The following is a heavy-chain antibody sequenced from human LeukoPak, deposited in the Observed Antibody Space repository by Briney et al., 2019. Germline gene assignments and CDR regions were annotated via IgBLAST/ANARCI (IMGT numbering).Heavy chain of an antibody. CDR1: GFTFTDYY. CDR3: ARVDCSSTSCYEFVY. CDR2: ISSSGSTK. D-gene: IGHD2-2*01. Sequence: GGSLRLSCAASGFTFTDYYMSWIRQAPGKGLDWVSYISSSGSTKNYAGSVKGRFTISRDNAKNSLYLQMNSLRAEDTAVYYCARVDCSSTSCYEFVYWGQGTLVIVSS. J-gene: IGHJ4*02. V-gene: IGHV3-11*04.